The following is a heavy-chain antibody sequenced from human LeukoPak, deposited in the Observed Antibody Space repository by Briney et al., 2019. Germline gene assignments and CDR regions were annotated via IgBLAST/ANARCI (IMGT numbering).Heavy chain of an antibody. CDR2: FDPEDGET. V-gene: IGHV1-24*01. CDR3: AGAMTHRYYFDY. J-gene: IGHJ4*02. D-gene: IGHD2-2*01. Sequence: ASVKVSCKVSGYTLTELSVHWVRQAPGKGLEWMGGFDPEDGETIYAQKFQGRVTMTEDTSTDTAYMELSSLGSEDTAVYYCAGAMTHRYYFDYWGQRTLVTVSS. CDR1: GYTLTELS.